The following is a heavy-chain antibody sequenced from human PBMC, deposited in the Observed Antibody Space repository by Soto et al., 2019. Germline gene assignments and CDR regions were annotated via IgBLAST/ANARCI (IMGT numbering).Heavy chain of an antibody. V-gene: IGHV4-59*01. CDR3: ARDTPNYGMDV. CDR2: IYYSGST. Sequence: PSETLSLTCTVSGGSISSYYWSWIRQPPGKGLEWIGYIYYSGSTNYNPSLKSRVTISVDTSKNQFSLKLSSVTAADTAVYYCARDTPNYGMDVWGQGTTVTVSS. CDR1: GGSISSYY. J-gene: IGHJ6*02.